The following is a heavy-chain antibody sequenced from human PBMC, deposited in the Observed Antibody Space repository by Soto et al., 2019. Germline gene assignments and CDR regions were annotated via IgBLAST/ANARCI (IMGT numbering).Heavy chain of an antibody. Sequence: QVQLVQSGSEVKKPGASLKVSCKASGNTFTDNYLHWVRQAPGQGLEWMGWINPTSGATNYAQKFQGRVTMTRDTSISTAFMDLTRLTSDEAAVYYCARAREGGSYSWYLELWGRGTLVTVSS. CDR3: ARAREGGSYSWYLEL. J-gene: IGHJ2*01. CDR1: GNTFTDNY. D-gene: IGHD1-26*01. CDR2: INPTSGAT. V-gene: IGHV1-2*02.